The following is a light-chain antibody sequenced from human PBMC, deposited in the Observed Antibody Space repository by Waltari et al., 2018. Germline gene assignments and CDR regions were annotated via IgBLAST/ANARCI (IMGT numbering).Light chain of an antibody. J-gene: IGLJ3*02. Sequence: QSVLTQPPSASGTPGQRVTISCSGSSSNIGPYYVYWYHQLPGTAPKLLIYRNNQWRSGVPGRFSGSKSGTSASLAISGLRSEDEADYYCATWDDSLTAWVFGGGTKLTVL. V-gene: IGLV1-47*01. CDR3: ATWDDSLTAWV. CDR1: SSNIGPYY. CDR2: RNN.